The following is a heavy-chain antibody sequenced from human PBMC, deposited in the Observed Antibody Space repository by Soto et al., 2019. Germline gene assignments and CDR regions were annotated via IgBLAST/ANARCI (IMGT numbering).Heavy chain of an antibody. Sequence: SETLSLTCTVSGGSISSYYWSWIRQPPGKGLEWIGYIYYSGSTNYNPSLKSRVTISVDTPKNQFSLKLSSVTAADTAVYYCARGYFEGIYGMDVWGQGTTVTVSS. J-gene: IGHJ6*02. V-gene: IGHV4-59*01. D-gene: IGHD3-9*01. CDR3: ARGYFEGIYGMDV. CDR2: IYYSGST. CDR1: GGSISSYY.